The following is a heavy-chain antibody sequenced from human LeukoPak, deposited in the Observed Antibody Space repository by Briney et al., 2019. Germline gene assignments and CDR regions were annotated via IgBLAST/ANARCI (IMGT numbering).Heavy chain of an antibody. V-gene: IGHV3-9*01. D-gene: IGHD4-17*01. Sequence: GGSLRLSCAASGFTFDDYAMHWVRQAPGKGLEWVSGISWNSGSIGYADSVKGRFTISRDNAKNSLYLQMNSLRAEDTAVYYCARAFSTTAFDSWGQGTLVTVSS. CDR1: GFTFDDYA. CDR2: ISWNSGSI. CDR3: ARAFSTTAFDS. J-gene: IGHJ4*02.